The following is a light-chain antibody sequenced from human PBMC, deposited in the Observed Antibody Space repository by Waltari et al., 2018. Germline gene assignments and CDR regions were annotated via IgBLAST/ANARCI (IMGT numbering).Light chain of an antibody. Sequence: QSVLTQPPSVSGAPGQRVTISCTGSSSDIAGAGHHVPWSQHLPETAPRLLIYGDTNRPSGVPGRFSGSKSGTSASLAITGLQAEDEAEYYCQSYDSSLSAWVFGGGTKLTVL. CDR1: SSDIAGAGHH. CDR3: QSYDSSLSAWV. J-gene: IGLJ3*02. CDR2: GDT. V-gene: IGLV1-40*01.